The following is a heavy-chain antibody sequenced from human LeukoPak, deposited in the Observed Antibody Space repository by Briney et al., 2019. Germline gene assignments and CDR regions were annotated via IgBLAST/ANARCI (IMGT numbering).Heavy chain of an antibody. J-gene: IGHJ5*02. CDR3: TKDPNGDYVGAFDP. Sequence: GGSLRLSCAAPGFTFSSFAMTWVRQASGKGLEWVSSITGSHGRTYNTDSVKGRFTISRDNSQNTLYLQMNSPRAEDTAVYYCTKDPNGDYVGAFDPWGQGTLVTVSS. CDR1: GFTFSSFA. D-gene: IGHD4-17*01. V-gene: IGHV3-23*01. CDR2: ITGSHGRT.